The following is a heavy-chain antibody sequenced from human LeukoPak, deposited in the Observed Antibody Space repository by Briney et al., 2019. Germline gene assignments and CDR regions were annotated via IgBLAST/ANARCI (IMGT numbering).Heavy chain of an antibody. CDR3: ASSGVAGMRMVSFDY. V-gene: IGHV4-59*01. CDR1: GGSISSYY. D-gene: IGHD6-19*01. Sequence: SETLSHTCTVSGGSISSYYWSWIRQPPGKGLEWIGYIYYSGSTNYNPSLKSRVTISVDTSKNQFSLKLSSVTAADTAVYYCASSGVAGMRMVSFDYWGQGTLVTVSS. J-gene: IGHJ4*02. CDR2: IYYSGST.